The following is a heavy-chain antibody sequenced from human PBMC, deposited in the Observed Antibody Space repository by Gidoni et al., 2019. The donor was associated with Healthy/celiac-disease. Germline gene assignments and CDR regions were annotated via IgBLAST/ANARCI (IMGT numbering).Heavy chain of an antibody. Sequence: VQLLESGGGLVQPGGSLSLSCSASVFTFSSYAMSWVRQAPGKGLEWVSAISGSGGSTYYADSVKGRFTISRDNSKNTLYLQMNSLRAEDTAVYYCAKGHGTTVAANFDYWGQGTLVTVSS. J-gene: IGHJ4*02. D-gene: IGHD6-19*01. V-gene: IGHV3-23*01. CDR1: VFTFSSYA. CDR3: AKGHGTTVAANFDY. CDR2: ISGSGGST.